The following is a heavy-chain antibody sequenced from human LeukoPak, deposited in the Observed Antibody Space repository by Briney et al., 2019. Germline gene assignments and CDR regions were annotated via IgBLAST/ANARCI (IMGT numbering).Heavy chain of an antibody. V-gene: IGHV3-30*03. CDR2: ISHDGSNK. CDR3: ARDGGPGDLMSFDAFDV. Sequence: GGSLRLSCAAPGFIFTTCGMHWVRQAPGKGLEWVALISHDGSNKYYVDSVKGRFTISRDNSKNTLYLQMDSLRAEDTALYYCARDGGPGDLMSFDAFDVWGQGTTVTVSS. D-gene: IGHD7-27*01. CDR1: GFIFTTCG. J-gene: IGHJ3*01.